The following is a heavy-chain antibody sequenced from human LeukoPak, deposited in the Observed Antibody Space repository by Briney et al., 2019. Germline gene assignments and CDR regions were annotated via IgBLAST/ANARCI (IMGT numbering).Heavy chain of an antibody. CDR1: GGTFSSYA. V-gene: IGHV1-69*01. CDR3: ARDRYYDSSDLPFAP. CDR2: IIPIFGTA. Sequence: SVKVSCKASGGTFSSYAISWVRQAPGQGLEWMGGIIPIFGTANYAQKFQGRVTITADESTSTAYMELSHLRSEDTAVYYCARDRYYDSSDLPFAPWGQGTLVTVSS. D-gene: IGHD3-22*01. J-gene: IGHJ5*02.